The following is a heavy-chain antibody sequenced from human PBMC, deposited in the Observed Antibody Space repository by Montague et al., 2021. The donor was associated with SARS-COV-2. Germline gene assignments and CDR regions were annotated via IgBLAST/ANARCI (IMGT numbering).Heavy chain of an antibody. D-gene: IGHD3-3*01. V-gene: IGHV3-74*01. CDR2: VNCDGTTT. J-gene: IGHJ6*01. Sequence: SLRLSCAASGFTFSNYWMHWLRQDPGKGLVWVSRVNCDGTTTGYAVSVKGRFTISRDNAKNTLHLQMDSLRAEDTGVYYCARADSGVVGFDGWGQGTTVTVSS. CDR1: GFTFSNYW. CDR3: ARADSGVVGFDG.